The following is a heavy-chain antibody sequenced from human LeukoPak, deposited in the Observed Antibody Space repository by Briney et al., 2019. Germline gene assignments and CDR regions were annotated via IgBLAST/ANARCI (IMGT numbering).Heavy chain of an antibody. Sequence: ASVKVPCKASGYTFTGYYMHWVRQAPGQGLEWMGWINPNSGGTNYAQKFQGRVTMTRDTSISTAYMELSRLRSDDTAVYYCARGMYYYDSSGYEDAFDIWGQGTMVTVSS. CDR3: ARGMYYYDSSGYEDAFDI. V-gene: IGHV1-2*02. CDR1: GYTFTGYY. D-gene: IGHD3-22*01. CDR2: INPNSGGT. J-gene: IGHJ3*02.